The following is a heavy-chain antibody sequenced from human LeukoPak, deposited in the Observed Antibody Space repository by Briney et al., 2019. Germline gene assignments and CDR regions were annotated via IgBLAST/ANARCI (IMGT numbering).Heavy chain of an antibody. CDR1: GYTFGRYC. J-gene: IGHJ4*02. CDR3: ARDSKVAAGSGFDY. D-gene: IGHD6-13*01. Sequence: ASVKVSCKASGYTFGRYCISWVRQAPGQGPEWMGWLSGYDGNTNYAQKVQGRVTLTTDTSTSTAYMELRSLRSDDTAFYYCARDSKVAAGSGFDYWGQGTLVTVSS. CDR2: LSGYDGNT. V-gene: IGHV1-18*01.